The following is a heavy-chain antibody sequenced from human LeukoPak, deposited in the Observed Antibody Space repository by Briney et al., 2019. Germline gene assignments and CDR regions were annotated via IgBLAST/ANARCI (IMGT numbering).Heavy chain of an antibody. CDR3: AGTWSFDY. V-gene: IGHV3-74*01. CDR1: GFTFSNEW. CDR2: MSGDGTNT. J-gene: IGHJ4*02. Sequence: SGGSLRLSCAVSGFTFSNEWMHWVRQAPGKGLLWVSRMSGDGTNTNYADSVKGRFTISRDNAKNMLYLQMDSLRAEDTAVYYCAGTWSFDYWGQGTLVTVSS. D-gene: IGHD2-15*01.